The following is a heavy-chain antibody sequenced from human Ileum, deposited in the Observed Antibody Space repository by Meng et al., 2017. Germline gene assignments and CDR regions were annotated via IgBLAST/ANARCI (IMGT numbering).Heavy chain of an antibody. CDR3: ASLAAADTNFDY. V-gene: IGHV3-30*01. J-gene: IGHJ4*02. CDR2: ISYDGSNK. D-gene: IGHD6-13*01. Sequence: GESLKISCAASGFTFSSYAMHWVRQAPGKGLEWVAVISYDGSNKYYADSVKGRFTISRDNSKNTLYLQMNRLRAEDTAVYYCASLAAADTNFDYWGQGTLVTVSS. CDR1: GFTFSSYA.